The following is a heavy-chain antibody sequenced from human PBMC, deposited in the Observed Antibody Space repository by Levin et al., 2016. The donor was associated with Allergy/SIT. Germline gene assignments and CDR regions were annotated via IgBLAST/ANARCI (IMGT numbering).Heavy chain of an antibody. Sequence: GGSLRLSCAASGFTFSSYSMNWVRQAPGKGLEWVSSISSSSSYIYYADSVKGRFTISRDNAKNSLYLQMNSLRAEDTAVYYCASGGPLIAVAGTEWYWGQGTLVTVSS. CDR2: ISSSSSYI. CDR3: ASGGPLIAVAGTEWY. J-gene: IGHJ4*02. D-gene: IGHD6-19*01. V-gene: IGHV3-21*01. CDR1: GFTFSSYS.